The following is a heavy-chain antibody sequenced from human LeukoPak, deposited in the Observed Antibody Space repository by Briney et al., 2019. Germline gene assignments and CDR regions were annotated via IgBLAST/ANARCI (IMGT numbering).Heavy chain of an antibody. CDR3: ARDTAEITMIVSPFDY. CDR1: GFTFSTYV. V-gene: IGHV3-21*01. CDR2: ISSSSSYI. D-gene: IGHD3-22*01. J-gene: IGHJ4*02. Sequence: NAGGSLRLSCAASGFTFSTYVVNWVRQAPGKGLEWVSSISSSSSYIYYADSVKGRFTISRDNAKNSLYLQMNSLRAEDTAVYYCARDTAEITMIVSPFDYWGQGTLVTVSS.